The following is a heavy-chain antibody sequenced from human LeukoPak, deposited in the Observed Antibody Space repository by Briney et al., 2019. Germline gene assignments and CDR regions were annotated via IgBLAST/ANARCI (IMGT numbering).Heavy chain of an antibody. J-gene: IGHJ4*02. CDR3: ARIESSSYRSFDY. Sequence: SETLSLTCTVSGGSMSSYYWSWIRQPAGKGLEWIGRIDSSGSTNYNPSLKSGVTMSVDTSKNQFSLKLSSVTAADTAVYYCARIESSSYRSFDYWGQGTLVTVSS. D-gene: IGHD6-13*01. CDR2: IDSSGST. CDR1: GGSMSSYY. V-gene: IGHV4-4*07.